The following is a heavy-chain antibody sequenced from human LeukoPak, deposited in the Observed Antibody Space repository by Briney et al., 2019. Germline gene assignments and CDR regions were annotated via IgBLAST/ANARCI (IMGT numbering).Heavy chain of an antibody. J-gene: IGHJ4*02. D-gene: IGHD3-16*01. V-gene: IGHV3-74*01. CDR1: GFTFNNYW. Sequence: GGSLRLSCAASGFTFNNYWMHWVRQAPGEGLMWLSRINSDGSTTSYAGSVKGRFTISRDNAKNTLYLQLNTLRAEDTAVYYCARETWGGLDYWGQGTLVSVSS. CDR3: ARETWGGLDY. CDR2: INSDGSTT.